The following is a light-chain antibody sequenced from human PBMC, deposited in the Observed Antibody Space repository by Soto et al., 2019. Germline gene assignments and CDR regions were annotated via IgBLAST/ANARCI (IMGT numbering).Light chain of an antibody. Sequence: DIQMTQSPSTLSASVVDRVTITCRASQSMSSWLAWYQQTPGKAPKLLIYKASSLESGVPSRFSGSGSGTEFTFTISSLQPDDFATYYCQQYNSYPYTFGQGTRLEIK. CDR1: QSMSSW. CDR3: QQYNSYPYT. CDR2: KAS. J-gene: IGKJ5*01. V-gene: IGKV1-5*03.